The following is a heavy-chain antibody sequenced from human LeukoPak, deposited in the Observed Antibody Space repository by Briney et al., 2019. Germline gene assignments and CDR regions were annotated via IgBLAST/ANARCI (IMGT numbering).Heavy chain of an antibody. V-gene: IGHV4-39*01. D-gene: IGHD6-13*01. Sequence: PSETLSLTCTVSGGSISSSSYYWGWIRQPPGKGLEWIGSIYYSGSTYYNPSLKSRVTISVDTSKNQFSLKLSSVTAADTAVYYCASGPSRSGAAPSVANNWFDPWGQGTLVTVSS. J-gene: IGHJ5*02. CDR2: IYYSGST. CDR3: ASGPSRSGAAPSVANNWFDP. CDR1: GGSISSSSYY.